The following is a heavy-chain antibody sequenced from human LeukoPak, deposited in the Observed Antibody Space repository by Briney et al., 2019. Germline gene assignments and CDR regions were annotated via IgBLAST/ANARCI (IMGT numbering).Heavy chain of an antibody. CDR3: ARVRGDYYFDS. V-gene: IGHV3-7*04. Sequence: GGSLRLSCTPSGLTLNNYWMIWAPRAPGGGRQWLVNIKKDVSEKSYVDSVKGRFTICRDTAKTSLYLQMNSLSDEDTAVYYCARVRGDYYFDSWGQGTLVTVSS. CDR1: GLTLNNYW. D-gene: IGHD3-10*01. CDR2: IKKDVSEK. J-gene: IGHJ4*02.